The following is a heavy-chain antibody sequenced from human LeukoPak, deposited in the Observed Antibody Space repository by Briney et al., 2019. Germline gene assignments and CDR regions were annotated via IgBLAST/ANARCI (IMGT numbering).Heavy chain of an antibody. CDR2: ISSSGGST. CDR3: ASPYSGYDYNFDH. Sequence: PGGSLRLSCSASGFSFSSLAMNWVRQAPGKGLEYISGISSSGGSTYYADSVKGRFTISRDNSKNTLFLQMSSLRTEDTAVYYCASPYSGYDYNFDHWGQGTLVTVSS. J-gene: IGHJ4*02. V-gene: IGHV3-64D*06. CDR1: GFSFSSLA. D-gene: IGHD5-12*01.